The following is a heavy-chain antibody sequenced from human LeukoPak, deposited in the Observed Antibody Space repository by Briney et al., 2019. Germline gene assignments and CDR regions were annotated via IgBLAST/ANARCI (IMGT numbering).Heavy chain of an antibody. D-gene: IGHD2-2*01. J-gene: IGHJ5*02. V-gene: IGHV3-48*01. CDR3: AREHCSSTSCPKLNWFDP. CDR2: ISSSSSTI. Sequence: PGGSLRLSCAASGFTFSSYSMNWVRQAPGKGLEWVSYISSSSSTIYYADSVKGRFTISRDNAKNSLYLQMNSLRAEDTAVYYCAREHCSSTSCPKLNWFDPWGQGTQVTVSS. CDR1: GFTFSSYS.